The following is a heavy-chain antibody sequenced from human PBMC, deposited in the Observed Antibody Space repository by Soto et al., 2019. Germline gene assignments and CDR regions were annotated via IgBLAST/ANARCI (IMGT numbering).Heavy chain of an antibody. CDR1: GFTFSSYG. D-gene: IGHD3-3*01. CDR2: ISYDGSNK. V-gene: IGHV3-30*18. CDR3: AKGGYDFWSGYPHKNNWFDP. Sequence: QVQLVESGGGVVQPGRSLRLSCAASGFTFSSYGMHWVRQAPGKGLEWVAVISYDGSNKYYADSVKGRFTISRDNSKNTLYLQMNSLSAEDTAVYYCAKGGYDFWSGYPHKNNWFDPWGQGTLVTVSS. J-gene: IGHJ5*02.